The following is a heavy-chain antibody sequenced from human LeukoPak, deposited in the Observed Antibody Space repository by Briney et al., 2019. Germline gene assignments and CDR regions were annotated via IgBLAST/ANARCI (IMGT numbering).Heavy chain of an antibody. CDR2: INPSSGST. D-gene: IGHD2-2*02. CDR3: ARDAPNYFSSTSCYSPKVTFDY. V-gene: IGHV1-46*01. J-gene: IGHJ4*02. CDR1: GYTFTSYY. Sequence: ASVKVSCKASGYTFTSYYMHWVRHAPRQGLEWMGIINPSSGSTSYAQKFQGRVTMTRDTSTSTVYMELNSLRSEDTAVYYCARDAPNYFSSTSCYSPKVTFDYWGQGTLVTVSS.